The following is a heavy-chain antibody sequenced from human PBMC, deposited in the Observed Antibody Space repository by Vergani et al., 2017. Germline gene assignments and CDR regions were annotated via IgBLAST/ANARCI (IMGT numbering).Heavy chain of an antibody. CDR1: GVSIGSNSYY. CDR3: ARDSVREVRGFDY. J-gene: IGHJ4*02. V-gene: IGHV4-39*07. CDR2: IYYSGST. Sequence: QLQLQESGPGLVKPSETLSLTCTVSGVSIGSNSYYWGWIRQPPGKGLEWIGYIYYSGSTYYNPSLKSRVTISVDTSKNQFSLKLSSVTAADTAVYYCARDSVREVRGFDYWGQGTLVTVSS. D-gene: IGHD3-10*01.